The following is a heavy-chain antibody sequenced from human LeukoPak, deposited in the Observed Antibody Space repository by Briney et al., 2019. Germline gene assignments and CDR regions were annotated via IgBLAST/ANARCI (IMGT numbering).Heavy chain of an antibody. CDR3: ARVGATVTTIDY. D-gene: IGHD4-17*01. V-gene: IGHV1-2*02. Sequence: ASVKVSCKASGYTFTVHYMHWVRQAPGQGLEWMGWINPNSGGTNYAQKFQGRVTMTRDTSISTAYMALSRLRSDDTAVYYCARVGATVTTIDYWGQGTLVTVSS. J-gene: IGHJ4*02. CDR2: INPNSGGT. CDR1: GYTFTVHY.